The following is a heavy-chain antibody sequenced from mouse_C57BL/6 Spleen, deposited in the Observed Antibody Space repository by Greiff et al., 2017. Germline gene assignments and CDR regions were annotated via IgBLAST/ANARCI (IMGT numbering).Heavy chain of an antibody. J-gene: IGHJ3*01. D-gene: IGHD4-1*01. CDR3: ARANWDEGWFAY. V-gene: IGHV3-6*01. CDR2: ISYGGSN. Sequence: ESGPGLVKPSQSLSLTCSVTGYSITSGYYWNWIRQFPGNKLEWMGYISYGGSNNYNPSLKNRISITLDTSKNQFFLKLNSVTTEDAATCYCARANWDEGWFAYWGQGTLVTVSA. CDR1: GYSITSGYY.